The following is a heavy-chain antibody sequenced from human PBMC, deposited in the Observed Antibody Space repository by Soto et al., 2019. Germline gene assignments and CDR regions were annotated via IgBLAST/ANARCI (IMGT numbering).Heavy chain of an antibody. CDR1: GFTFSSYW. D-gene: IGHD6-19*01. V-gene: IGHV3-74*01. CDR2: INSDGSST. Sequence: GGSLRLSCAASGFTFSSYWMHWVRQAPGKGLVWVSRINSDGSSTSYADSVKGRFTISRDNAKNTLYLQMNSLRAEDTAVYYCARVSGSGWSSYYYYGMDVWGQGSKVTVSS. CDR3: ARVSGSGWSSYYYYGMDV. J-gene: IGHJ6*02.